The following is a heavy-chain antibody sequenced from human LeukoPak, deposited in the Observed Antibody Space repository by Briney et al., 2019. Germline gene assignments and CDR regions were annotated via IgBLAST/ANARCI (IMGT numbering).Heavy chain of an antibody. J-gene: IGHJ4*02. V-gene: IGHV1-69*01. CDR3: ARGEVPYSSGWYYFDY. Sequence: ASGTVSCTASGGTFSSYAISWVRQAPGQGLEWMGGIIPIFGTANYAQKFQGRVTITADESTSTAYMELSSLRSEDTAVYYCARGEVPYSSGWYYFDYWGQGTLVTVPS. D-gene: IGHD6-19*01. CDR2: IIPIFGTA. CDR1: GGTFSSYA.